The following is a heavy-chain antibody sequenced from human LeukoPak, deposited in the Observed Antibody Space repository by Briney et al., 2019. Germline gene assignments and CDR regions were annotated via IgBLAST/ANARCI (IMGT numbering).Heavy chain of an antibody. CDR2: ISSGSTYI. CDR3: ARAGGITLVRGVIMGDYYYYYMDV. CDR1: GFTFSSYW. Sequence: PGGSLRLSCATSGFTFSSYWMSWVRQAPGKGLEWVSSISSGSTYIYYADSVKGRFTISRDNAKNSLYLQMNSLRAEDTAVYYCARAGGITLVRGVIMGDYYYYYMDVWGKGTTVTISS. V-gene: IGHV3-21*01. J-gene: IGHJ6*03. D-gene: IGHD3-10*01.